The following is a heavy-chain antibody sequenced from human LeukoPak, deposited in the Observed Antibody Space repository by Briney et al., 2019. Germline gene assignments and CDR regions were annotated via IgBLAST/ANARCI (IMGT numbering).Heavy chain of an antibody. CDR2: ISAYNGHT. Sequence: ASVKVSCKASGYTFTSYGIHWVRQAPGQGFEWMGWISAYNGHTNYAQKLQGRVTMTTDTSTSTAYMELRSLRSDDTAVYYCALYGSGWNFDYWGQGSLVTVSS. V-gene: IGHV1-18*01. CDR3: ALYGSGWNFDY. D-gene: IGHD6-19*01. J-gene: IGHJ4*02. CDR1: GYTFTSYG.